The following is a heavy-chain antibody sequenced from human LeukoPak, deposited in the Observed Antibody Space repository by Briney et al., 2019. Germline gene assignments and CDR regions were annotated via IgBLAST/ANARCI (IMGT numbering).Heavy chain of an antibody. CDR3: ARDMDYSNYGDAFDI. CDR2: IYHSGST. Sequence: SGTLSLTCAVSGGSISSSNWWSWVRQPPGKGLEWIGEIYHSGSTNYNPSLKSRVTISVDKSKNQFSLKLSSVTAADTAVYYCARDMDYSNYGDAFDIWGQGTMVTVSS. CDR1: GGSISSSNW. J-gene: IGHJ3*02. V-gene: IGHV4-4*02. D-gene: IGHD4-11*01.